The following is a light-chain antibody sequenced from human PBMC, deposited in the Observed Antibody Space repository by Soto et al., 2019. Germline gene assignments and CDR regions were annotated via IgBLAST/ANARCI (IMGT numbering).Light chain of an antibody. J-gene: IGKJ1*01. CDR2: KAS. V-gene: IGKV1-5*03. CDR1: QTTSSW. Sequence: KVTNTLATLSPSLGDRVTITCRSSQTTSSWLAWYQQKPGKAPKLLIYKASTLKSGVPSRFSGSGSGTEFTLTISSLQPDDFATYYCQHANSYLEPFGQRTKVDIK. CDR3: QHANSYLEP.